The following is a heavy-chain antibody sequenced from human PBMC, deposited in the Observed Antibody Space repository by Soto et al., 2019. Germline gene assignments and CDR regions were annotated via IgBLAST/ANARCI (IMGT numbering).Heavy chain of an antibody. Sequence: GASVKVSCKASGYAFTGYYLHWVRQAPGQGLEWMGWINPNSVFTNYAQKFQDCVTLTRDTSIDTAYMELRRLKSDDTAMYYCARDREGGVGVFDYWGQGTLVTVSS. CDR1: GYAFTGYY. J-gene: IGHJ4*02. CDR3: ARDREGGVGVFDY. V-gene: IGHV1-2*04. CDR2: INPNSVFT. D-gene: IGHD2-2*01.